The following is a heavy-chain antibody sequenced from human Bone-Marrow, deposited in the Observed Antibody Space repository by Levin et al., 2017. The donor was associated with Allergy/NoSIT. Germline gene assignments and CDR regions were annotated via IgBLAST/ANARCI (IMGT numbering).Heavy chain of an antibody. CDR2: ISYDGSNK. Sequence: GESLKISCAASGFTFSSYAMHWVRQAPGKGLEWVAVISYDGSNKYYADSVKGRFTISRDNSKNTLYLQMNSLRAEDTAVYYCARDYYDSSGYYYYYYYGMDVWGQGTTVTVSS. D-gene: IGHD3-22*01. V-gene: IGHV3-30*04. CDR1: GFTFSSYA. CDR3: ARDYYDSSGYYYYYYYGMDV. J-gene: IGHJ6*02.